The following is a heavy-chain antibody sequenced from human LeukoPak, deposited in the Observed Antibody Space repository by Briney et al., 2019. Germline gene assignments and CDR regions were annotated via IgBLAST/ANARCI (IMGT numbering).Heavy chain of an antibody. D-gene: IGHD3-10*01. CDR1: GGSFSGYY. V-gene: IGHV4-34*01. CDR2: INHSGST. J-gene: IGHJ4*02. Sequence: PSETLSLTCAVYGGSFSGYYWSWIRQPPGKGLEWIGEINHSGSTNYNPSLKSRVTISVDTSKNQFSLKLSSVTAADTAVYYRARGPQTRITMVRGVTIDYWGQGTLVTVSS. CDR3: ARGPQTRITMVRGVTIDY.